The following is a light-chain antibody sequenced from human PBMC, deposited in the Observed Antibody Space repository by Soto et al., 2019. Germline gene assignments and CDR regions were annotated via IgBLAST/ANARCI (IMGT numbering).Light chain of an antibody. CDR2: GAS. Sequence: EIVMTQSPATLSVSPGERASLSCRASQSVGSNLAWYQQTAGQAPRLLIYGASTRATGIPARFSGSGSGTALTLTTSSLPSEDFAVYSCQQYTNWPYTFGQGTKLEIK. J-gene: IGKJ2*01. V-gene: IGKV3-15*01. CDR1: QSVGSN. CDR3: QQYTNWPYT.